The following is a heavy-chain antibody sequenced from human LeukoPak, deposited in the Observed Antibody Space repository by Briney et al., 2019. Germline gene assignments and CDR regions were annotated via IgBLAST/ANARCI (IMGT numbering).Heavy chain of an antibody. V-gene: IGHV1-2*02. J-gene: IGHJ4*02. CDR1: GYTFSGYY. CDR2: INANSGGT. CDR3: ARGGYGGGNSGIIDY. Sequence: SVKVSCKASGYTFSGYYMHWVRQAPGQGLEWMGWINANSGGTNYAQKFQGRVTMTRDTSISTAYIELSRLRSDDTAVYYCARGGYGGGNSGIIDYWGQGTLVTVSS. D-gene: IGHD4-23*01.